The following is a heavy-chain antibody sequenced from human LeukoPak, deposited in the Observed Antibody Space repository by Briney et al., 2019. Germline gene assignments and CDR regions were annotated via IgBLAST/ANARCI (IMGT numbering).Heavy chain of an antibody. CDR1: GGSISSGNW. V-gene: IGHV4-4*02. CDR3: YYGGIAAAGPIDY. D-gene: IGHD6-13*01. J-gene: IGHJ4*02. CDR2: IYHSGST. Sequence: SETLSLTCAVSGGSISSGNWWSWVRQPPGKGLEWIGEIYHSGSTNYNPSLKSRVTISVGKSKNQFSLKLSSVTAADTAVYYCYYGGIAAAGPIDYWGQGTLVTVSS.